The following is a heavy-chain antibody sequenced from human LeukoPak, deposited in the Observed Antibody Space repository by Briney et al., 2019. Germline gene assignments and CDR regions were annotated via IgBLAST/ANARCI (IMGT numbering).Heavy chain of an antibody. J-gene: IGHJ3*02. CDR1: GASISGSGYY. D-gene: IGHD3-22*01. CDR2: IYYSGST. V-gene: IGHV4-39*07. Sequence: SETLSLTCAVSGASISGSGYYWGWIRQPPGKGLEWIVNIYYSGSTYYNPSLKSRVTISVNTSKNQFSLKLSSVTAADTAVYFCARARNYYDSSDYYYEGDAFDIWGQGTMVTVSS. CDR3: ARARNYYDSSDYYYEGDAFDI.